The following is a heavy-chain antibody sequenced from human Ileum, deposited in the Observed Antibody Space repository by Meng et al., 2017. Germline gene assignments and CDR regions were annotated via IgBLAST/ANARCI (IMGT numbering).Heavy chain of an antibody. D-gene: IGHD1-1*01. Sequence: GESLKISCAASGFTFSRYWMGWVRQAPGKGLEWVANINPYGGVTYYVDSMKGRYTISRDNAKNSLYLQMDSLRAEDTAVYYCARDDGKRTVDYWGQGTLVTVSS. CDR1: GFTFSRYW. CDR3: ARDDGKRTVDY. V-gene: IGHV3-7*01. J-gene: IGHJ4*02. CDR2: INPYGGVT.